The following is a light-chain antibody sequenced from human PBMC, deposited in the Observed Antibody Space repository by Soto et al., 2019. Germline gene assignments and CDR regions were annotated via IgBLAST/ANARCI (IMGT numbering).Light chain of an antibody. CDR3: QQRSNWPPT. CDR1: QSVSSY. V-gene: IGKV3-11*01. J-gene: IGKJ4*01. Sequence: EIVLTQSPATLSLSPGERATLSCRASQSVSSYLAWYQQKPGQAPRLLIYDASNRATGIPARLSGSGSGTGFTLTISSLEPEDFAVYYCQQRSNWPPTFGGGTKVEIK. CDR2: DAS.